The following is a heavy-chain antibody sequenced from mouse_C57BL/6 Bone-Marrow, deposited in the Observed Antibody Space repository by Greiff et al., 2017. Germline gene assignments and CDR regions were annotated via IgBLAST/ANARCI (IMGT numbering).Heavy chain of an antibody. V-gene: IGHV1-81*01. CDR1: GYTFTSYG. D-gene: IGHD1-1*01. Sequence: LEESGAELARPGASVKLSCKASGYTFTSYGISWVKQRTGQGLEWIGEIYPRSGNTYYNEKFKGKATLTADKSSSTAYMELRSLTSEDSAVYFCARDHYYGSSLYYFDYWGQGTTLTVSS. CDR2: IYPRSGNT. CDR3: ARDHYYGSSLYYFDY. J-gene: IGHJ2*01.